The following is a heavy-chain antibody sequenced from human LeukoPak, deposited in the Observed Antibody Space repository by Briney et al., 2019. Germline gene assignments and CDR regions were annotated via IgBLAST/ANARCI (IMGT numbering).Heavy chain of an antibody. Sequence: GGSLRLSCAASGFTFSNFGMHWVRQAPGKGLEWVAFIRYDGSNKYYEDSLKGRFTISRDNSKNTVYLQVNSLRAEDTAMYYCAKDPAWCCSSSSCLNWYFDLWGRGTLVTVSS. D-gene: IGHD2-2*01. CDR1: GFTFSNFG. CDR2: IRYDGSNK. CDR3: AKDPAWCCSSSSCLNWYFDL. V-gene: IGHV3-30*02. J-gene: IGHJ2*01.